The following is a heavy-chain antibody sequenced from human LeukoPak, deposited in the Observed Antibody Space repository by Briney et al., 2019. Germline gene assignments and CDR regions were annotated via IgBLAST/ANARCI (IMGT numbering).Heavy chain of an antibody. CDR3: ANYPLAYCGGDCFVRDY. CDR1: GFTFSSYG. J-gene: IGHJ4*02. V-gene: IGHV3-30*18. D-gene: IGHD2-21*02. CDR2: ISYDGSNK. Sequence: GRSLRLSCAASGFTFSSYGMHWVRQAPGKGLEWVAVISYDGSNKYYADSVKGRFTISRDNSKNTLYLQMNSLRAEDTAVYYCANYPLAYCGGDCFVRDYWGQGTLVTVSS.